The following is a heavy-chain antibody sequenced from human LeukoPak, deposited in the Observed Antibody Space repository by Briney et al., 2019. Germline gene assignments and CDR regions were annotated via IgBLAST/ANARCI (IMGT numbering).Heavy chain of an antibody. CDR3: AEASTIVPPLYYFDY. J-gene: IGHJ4*02. Sequence: QSGGSLRLSCAASGFTFSSYAMSWVRQAPGKGLEWVSAISGSGGSTYYADSVKGRFTISRDNSKNTLYLQMNSLRAEDTAVYYCAEASTIVPPLYYFDYWGQGTLVTVSS. CDR1: GFTFSSYA. CDR2: ISGSGGST. V-gene: IGHV3-23*01. D-gene: IGHD3-22*01.